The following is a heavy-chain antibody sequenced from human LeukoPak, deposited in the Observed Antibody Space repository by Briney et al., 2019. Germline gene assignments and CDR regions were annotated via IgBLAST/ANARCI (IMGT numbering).Heavy chain of an antibody. V-gene: IGHV3-23*01. D-gene: IGHD2-15*01. Sequence: GGSLRLSCAASGFTFSSYVMSWVRQAPGKGLQWVSAISSAGGSTYYADSVKGRFTISRDNSKNTLYLQMNSLRAEDTAVYYCASGQHNFDYWGQGTLVTVSS. CDR1: GFTFSSYV. CDR2: ISSAGGST. CDR3: ASGQHNFDY. J-gene: IGHJ4*02.